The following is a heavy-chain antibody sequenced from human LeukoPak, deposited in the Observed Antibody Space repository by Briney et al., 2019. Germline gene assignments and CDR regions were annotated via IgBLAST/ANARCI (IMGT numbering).Heavy chain of an antibody. Sequence: GGSLRLSCAASGFSFSNARMGSASHGPRKGLEWVGRIKSKADCGTADYAEPVKGRFTISRDDSKNKLYLQMNSLKTDDTAVYDCTNSLTGAGLVEPRRWGQGTLVTVSS. V-gene: IGHV3-15*01. CDR1: GFSFSNAR. J-gene: IGHJ4*02. CDR3: TNSLTGAGLVEPRR. D-gene: IGHD1-26*01. CDR2: IKSKADCGTA.